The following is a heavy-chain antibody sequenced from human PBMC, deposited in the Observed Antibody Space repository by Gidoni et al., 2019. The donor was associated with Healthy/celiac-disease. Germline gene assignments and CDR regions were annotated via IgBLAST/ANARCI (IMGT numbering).Heavy chain of an antibody. Sequence: EVQLLESGGGLVQPGGSLRLSCAASGFTFSSYALSWVRQAPGKGLEWVSAISGSGGSTYYADSVKGRFTISRDNSKNTLYLQMNSLRAEDTAVYYCAKDLGVYPTSSDYWGQGTLVTVSS. CDR2: ISGSGGST. CDR3: AKDLGVYPTSSDY. D-gene: IGHD3-16*01. V-gene: IGHV3-23*01. CDR1: GFTFSSYA. J-gene: IGHJ4*02.